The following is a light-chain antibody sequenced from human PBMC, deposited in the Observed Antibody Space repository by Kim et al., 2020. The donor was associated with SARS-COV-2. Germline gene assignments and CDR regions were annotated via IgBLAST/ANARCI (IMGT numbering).Light chain of an antibody. CDR3: QQANSFPLT. V-gene: IGKV1-12*01. CDR1: QGLGNW. J-gene: IGKJ4*02. CDR2: GAS. Sequence: AAVGDGGTITCRASQGLGNWLAWYQHKPGKAPELLIYGASRLQSGVPSRFSGSGSGTDFTLTISSLQPEDFATYYCQQANSFPLTFGGGTKVDIK.